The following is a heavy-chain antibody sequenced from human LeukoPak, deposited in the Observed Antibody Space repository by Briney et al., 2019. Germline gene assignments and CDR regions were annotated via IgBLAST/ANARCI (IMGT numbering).Heavy chain of an antibody. V-gene: IGHV4-39*01. D-gene: IGHD2-2*01. CDR2: IYYSGST. CDR1: GGSISSSSYS. Sequence: SETLSLTCTVSGGSISSSSYSWGWIRQPPGKGLEWIGSIYYSGSTYYNPSLKSRVTISVDTSKNQFSLKLSSVTAADTAVYYCARQYCSSTSCEVDPWGQGTLVTVSS. J-gene: IGHJ5*02. CDR3: ARQYCSSTSCEVDP.